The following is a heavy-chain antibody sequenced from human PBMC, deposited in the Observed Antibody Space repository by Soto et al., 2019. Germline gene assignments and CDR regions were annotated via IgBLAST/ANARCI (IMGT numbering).Heavy chain of an antibody. CDR2: INPNSGGT. Sequence: ASLKVSCKASGYTFTGYYMHWVRQAPGQGLEWMGWINPNSGGTNYAQKFQGRVTMTRDTSISTAYMELSRLRSDDTAVYYCARPARRYCSSTSCYTGFDPWGQGTLVTVSS. CDR3: ARPARRYCSSTSCYTGFDP. V-gene: IGHV1-2*02. D-gene: IGHD2-2*01. CDR1: GYTFTGYY. J-gene: IGHJ5*02.